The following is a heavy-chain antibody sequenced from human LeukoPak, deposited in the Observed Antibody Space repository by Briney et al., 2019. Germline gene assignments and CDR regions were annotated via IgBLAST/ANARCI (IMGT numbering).Heavy chain of an antibody. Sequence: GASVKASCKASGGTFSSYAISWVRQAPGQGLEWMGRIIPILGIANYAQKFQGRVTITADKSTSTAYMELSSLRSEDTAVYYCASGTELKYYYYYGMDVWGQGTTVTVSS. CDR3: ASGTELKYYYYYGMDV. D-gene: IGHD1-26*01. CDR2: IIPILGIA. J-gene: IGHJ6*02. CDR1: GGTFSSYA. V-gene: IGHV1-69*04.